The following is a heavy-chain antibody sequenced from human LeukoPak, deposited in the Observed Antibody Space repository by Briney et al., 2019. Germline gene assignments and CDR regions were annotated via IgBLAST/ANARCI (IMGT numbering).Heavy chain of an antibody. CDR3: ATFTRITFGYYFDY. J-gene: IGHJ4*02. D-gene: IGHD3-16*01. CDR1: GYTLTELS. CDR2: FDPEDGET. V-gene: IGHV1-24*01. Sequence: ASVKVSCKVSGYTLTELSMHWVRQAPGKGLEWMGGFDPEDGETIYAQKFQGRVTMTEDTSTDTAYMKLSSLRSEDTAVYYCATFTRITFGYYFDYWGQGTLVTVSS.